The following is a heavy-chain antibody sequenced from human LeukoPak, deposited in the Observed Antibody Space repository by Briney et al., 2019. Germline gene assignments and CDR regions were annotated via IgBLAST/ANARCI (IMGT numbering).Heavy chain of an antibody. Sequence: GASVKVSCKASGYTFTSSYMHWVRQAPGQGLEWMGVINPSGGSTSYAQKFQGRLTMTRDTSTSTVYMELSSLRSEDTAVYYCARDVISYYYDSTGSPIGPHFDYWGQGTLVTVSP. J-gene: IGHJ4*02. CDR3: ARDVISYYYDSTGSPIGPHFDY. V-gene: IGHV1-46*01. D-gene: IGHD3-22*01. CDR2: INPSGGST. CDR1: GYTFTSSY.